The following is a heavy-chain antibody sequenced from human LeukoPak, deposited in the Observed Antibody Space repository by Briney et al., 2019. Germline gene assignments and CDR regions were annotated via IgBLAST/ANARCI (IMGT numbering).Heavy chain of an antibody. J-gene: IGHJ4*02. CDR3: ARKENVYYYFDY. CDR2: IYHSGST. CDR1: GGSISSGGYS. D-gene: IGHD3-10*01. Sequence: PSQTLSLTCAVSGGSISSGGYSWSWIRQPPGKGLEWIGYIYHSGSTYYNPSLKSRVTISVDRSKNQFSLKLSSVTAADTAVYYCARKENVYYYFDYWGQGTLSPSPQ. V-gene: IGHV4-30-2*01.